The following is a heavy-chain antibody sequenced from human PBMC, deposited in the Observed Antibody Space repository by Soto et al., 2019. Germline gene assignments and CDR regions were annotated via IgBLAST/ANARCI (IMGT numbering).Heavy chain of an antibody. D-gene: IGHD3-10*01. Sequence: EVQLVESGGGLVQPGGSLKLSCAASGFTFSGSAMHWVRQASGKGLEWVGRIKSKADNYATAYAASVKGRFTISRDESDHTAFLQMNGLKSEDTAVYSCTRQFSGGDYVGYWGQGTLVTVSS. CDR1: GFTFSGSA. CDR3: TRQFSGGDYVGY. CDR2: IKSKADNYAT. V-gene: IGHV3-73*01. J-gene: IGHJ4*02.